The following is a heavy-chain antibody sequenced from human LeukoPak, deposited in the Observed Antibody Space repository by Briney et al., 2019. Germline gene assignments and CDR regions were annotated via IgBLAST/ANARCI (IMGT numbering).Heavy chain of an antibody. J-gene: IGHJ4*02. CDR1: GFTFNNCA. D-gene: IGHD2-21*02. CDR2: LSNSGVNT. CDR3: AKESSLAYCGGDCFTFDY. Sequence: GGSLRLSCAASGFTFNNCAMSWVRQAPGRGLEWVSGLSNSGVNTYHADSVKGRFTISRDNSKNTLYLQMNSLRAEDTAVYYCAKESSLAYCGGDCFTFDYWGQGTLVTVSS. V-gene: IGHV3-23*01.